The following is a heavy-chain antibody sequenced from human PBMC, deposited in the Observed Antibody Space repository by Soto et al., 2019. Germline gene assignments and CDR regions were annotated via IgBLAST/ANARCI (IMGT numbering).Heavy chain of an antibody. CDR2: ISSSSSYI. V-gene: IGHV3-21*01. CDR1: GFTFSSYS. D-gene: IGHD2-21*02. J-gene: IGHJ5*02. Sequence: GGSLRLSCAASGFTFSSYSMNWVRQAPGKGLEWVSSISSSSSYIYYADSVKGRFTISRDNAKNSLYLQMNSLRAGDTAVYYCARDQGTVVTRTYNWFDPWGQGTLVTVSS. CDR3: ARDQGTVVTRTYNWFDP.